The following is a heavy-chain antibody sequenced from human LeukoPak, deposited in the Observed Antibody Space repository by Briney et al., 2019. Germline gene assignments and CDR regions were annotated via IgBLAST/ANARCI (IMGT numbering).Heavy chain of an antibody. CDR2: IHTSGST. V-gene: IGHV4-4*07. CDR3: AREGSMTARPFVSIDY. J-gene: IGHJ4*02. D-gene: IGHD6-6*01. CDR1: GGSIRAYY. Sequence: TSETLSLTCTVSGGSIRAYYWSWIRQPAGKALEWIGRIHTSGSTDYNPSLESRVSMSVDTSKNQFSLKLRSVTAADTAVYYCAREGSMTARPFVSIDYWGQGTLVTVSS.